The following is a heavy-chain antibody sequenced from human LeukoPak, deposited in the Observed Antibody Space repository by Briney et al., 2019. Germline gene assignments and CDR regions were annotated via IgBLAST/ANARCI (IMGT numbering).Heavy chain of an antibody. Sequence: GGSLRLSCAGSGFTFSSYWMNWVRQAPGKGLEWVSYISSSGSTIYYADSVKGRFTISRDNAKNSLYLQMNSLRAEDTAVYYCARARVIGAGTFGYWGQGTLVTVSS. CDR2: ISSSGSTI. J-gene: IGHJ4*02. V-gene: IGHV3-48*04. CDR1: GFTFSSYW. D-gene: IGHD6-13*01. CDR3: ARARVIGAGTFGY.